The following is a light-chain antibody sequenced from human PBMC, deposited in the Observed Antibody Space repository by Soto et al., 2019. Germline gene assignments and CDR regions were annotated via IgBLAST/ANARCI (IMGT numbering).Light chain of an antibody. Sequence: QSALTQPASVSGSPGQSITISCSGTSSDVGDYYYVSWYQQHPGKAPELLIYVVTDRPSGVSQRVTGSSPDRTASLTISGLPPDDEADYYFNFYTRGSTLTFGGGTELTV. CDR3: NFYTRGSTLT. CDR2: VVT. J-gene: IGLJ2*01. CDR1: SSDVGDYYY. V-gene: IGLV2-14*01.